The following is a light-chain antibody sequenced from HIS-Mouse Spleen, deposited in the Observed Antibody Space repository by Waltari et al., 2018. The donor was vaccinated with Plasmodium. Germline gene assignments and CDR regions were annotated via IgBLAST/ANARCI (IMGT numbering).Light chain of an antibody. V-gene: IGKV3-11*01. CDR2: DAS. J-gene: IGKJ5*01. CDR1: QRVSSY. CDR3: QQRSNWPPT. Sequence: DIVLTQSPATLSLSPGEISTLSCWASQRVSSYLAWYQQKPGQAPRLLIYDASNRATGIPARFSGSGSGTDFTLTISSLEPEDFAVYYCQQRSNWPPTFGQGTRLEIK.